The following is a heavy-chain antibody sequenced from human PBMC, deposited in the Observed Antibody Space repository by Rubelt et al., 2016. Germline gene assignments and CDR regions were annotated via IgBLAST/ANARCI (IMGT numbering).Heavy chain of an antibody. CDR3: ARRDGYNWDDAFDI. CDR1: GYTFTSYG. Sequence: QVQLVQSGAEVKKPGASVKVSCKASGYTFTSYGISWVRQAPGQGLEWMGWISAYNGNTTYAQKIQGRVTRTTDASTRTADMGLRSLGSDDTAVYYCARRDGYNWDDAFDIWGQGTMVTVSS. D-gene: IGHD5-24*01. CDR2: ISAYNGNT. V-gene: IGHV1-18*01. J-gene: IGHJ3*02.